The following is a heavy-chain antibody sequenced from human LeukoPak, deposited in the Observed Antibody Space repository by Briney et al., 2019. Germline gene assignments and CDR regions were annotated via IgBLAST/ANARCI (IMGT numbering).Heavy chain of an antibody. D-gene: IGHD3-22*01. J-gene: IGHJ6*03. CDR3: AIDSYDSSVGYYYMDV. Sequence: ASVKVSCKASGYTFTGYYMHWVRQAPGQGLEWMGRINPNSGGTNYAQKFQGRVTMTRDTSISTAYMELSRPRSDDTAVYYCAIDSYDSSVGYYYMDVWGKGTTVIVSS. V-gene: IGHV1-2*06. CDR2: INPNSGGT. CDR1: GYTFTGYY.